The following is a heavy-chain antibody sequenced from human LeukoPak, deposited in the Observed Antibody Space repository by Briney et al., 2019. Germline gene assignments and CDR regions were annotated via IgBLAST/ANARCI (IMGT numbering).Heavy chain of an antibody. D-gene: IGHD3-16*01. Sequence: GASVKASCNASGYTFTSYDINWVRQATGQGLEWWGWMNPNSGNTGYAQKFQGRVTMPRKTSISTAYMELSSLRSEDTAVYYCARGRGGFYYYYYMDVWGRGTTVTVSS. J-gene: IGHJ6*03. V-gene: IGHV1-8*01. CDR2: MNPNSGNT. CDR3: ARGRGGFYYYYYMDV. CDR1: GYTFTSYD.